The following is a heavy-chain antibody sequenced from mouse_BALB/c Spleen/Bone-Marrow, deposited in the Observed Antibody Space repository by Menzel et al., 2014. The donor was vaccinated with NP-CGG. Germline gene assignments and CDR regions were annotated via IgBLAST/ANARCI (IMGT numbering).Heavy chain of an antibody. CDR2: ILPGSGST. CDR1: GYSFSSYW. CDR3: ARASWEY. D-gene: IGHD6-1*01. Sequence: VMLVESGAELMKPGASVKISCKATGYSFSSYWIEWVKQRPGHGPERIGEILPGSGSTNYNEKFKGKATFTADTSSNTAYMQLSSLTSEDSAVYYCARASWEYWGQGTSVTVSS. J-gene: IGHJ4*01. V-gene: IGHV1-9*01.